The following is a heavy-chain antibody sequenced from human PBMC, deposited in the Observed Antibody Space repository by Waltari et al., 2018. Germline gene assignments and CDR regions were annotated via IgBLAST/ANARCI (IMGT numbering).Heavy chain of an antibody. CDR1: GYTFTGYY. D-gene: IGHD2-2*01. Sequence: QVQLVQSGAEVKKPGASVKVSCKASGYTFTGYYMHWVRQAPGQGLEWMGWSNPSRVGTNYAQKFQGRVTMTRDTSISTAYMELSRLRSDDTAVYYCARYLLRSTSCAGYWGQGTLVTVSS. J-gene: IGHJ4*02. CDR3: ARYLLRSTSCAGY. V-gene: IGHV1-2*02. CDR2: SNPSRVGT.